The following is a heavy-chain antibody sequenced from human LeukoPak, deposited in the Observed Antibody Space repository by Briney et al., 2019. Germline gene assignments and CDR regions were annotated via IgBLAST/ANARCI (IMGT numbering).Heavy chain of an antibody. V-gene: IGHV1-46*01. CDR1: GYTFTSYY. D-gene: IGHD6-6*01. CDR3: ARDFEYSSSSLDY. Sequence: EASVKVSCKASGYTFTSYYMHWVRQAPGQGLEWMGRINPRGGSASYAQKFQGRLTMTRDTSTSTAYMELSSLRSEDTAVYYCARDFEYSSSSLDYWGQGTLVTVSS. CDR2: INPRGGSA. J-gene: IGHJ4*02.